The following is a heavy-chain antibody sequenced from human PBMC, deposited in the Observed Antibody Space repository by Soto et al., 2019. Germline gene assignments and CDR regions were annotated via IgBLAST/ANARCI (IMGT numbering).Heavy chain of an antibody. V-gene: IGHV4-34*01. Sequence: SETLSLTCAVYGGSFSGYYWSWIRQPPGKGLEWIGEINHSGNTNYNPSLKSRVTISVDKSRNQFSLKLSSVTAADTAVYYCASQGLPYFDWSPTPLYYMDVWGKGTTVTVSS. CDR3: ASQGLPYFDWSPTPLYYMDV. D-gene: IGHD3-9*01. CDR2: INHSGNT. J-gene: IGHJ6*03. CDR1: GGSFSGYY.